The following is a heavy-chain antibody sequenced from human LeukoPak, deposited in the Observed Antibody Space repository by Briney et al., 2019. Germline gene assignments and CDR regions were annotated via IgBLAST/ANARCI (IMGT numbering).Heavy chain of an antibody. CDR1: GGSFSGYY. CDR3: ARVPSPKGYCSGGSCYAIDP. V-gene: IGHV4-34*01. D-gene: IGHD2-15*01. J-gene: IGHJ5*02. CDR2: INHSGST. Sequence: PSETLSLTCAVYGGSFSGYYWSWIRQPPGKGLEWIGEINHSGSTNYNPSLKSRVTISVDTSKNQFSLKLSSVTAADTAVYYCARVPSPKGYCSGGSCYAIDPWGQGTLVTVSS.